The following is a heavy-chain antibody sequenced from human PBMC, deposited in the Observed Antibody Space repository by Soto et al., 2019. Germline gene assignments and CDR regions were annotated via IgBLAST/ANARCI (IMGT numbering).Heavy chain of an antibody. Sequence: GGSLRLSCAASGFTVSSNYMNWVRQAPGKGLEWVSVTNSGGGTYYADSVKGRFTTSRDTSKNTLYLQMNSLRAEDTAVYYCASRGGWRDYGMDVWGQGTTVTVSS. D-gene: IGHD6-19*01. J-gene: IGHJ6*02. V-gene: IGHV3-66*01. CDR1: GFTVSSNY. CDR2: TNSGGGT. CDR3: ASRGGWRDYGMDV.